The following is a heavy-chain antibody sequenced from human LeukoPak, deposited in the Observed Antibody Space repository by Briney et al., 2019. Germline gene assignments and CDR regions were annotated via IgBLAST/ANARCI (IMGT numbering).Heavy chain of an antibody. D-gene: IGHD6-6*01. CDR2: ISSSSGTI. CDR3: ARGANLIAARPLPDY. J-gene: IGHJ4*02. Sequence: GGSLRLSCAASGFTFSSYSMDWVRQAPGKGLEWVSYISSSSGTIYYADSVKGRFTISRDNAKNSLYLQMNSLRAEDTAVYYCARGANLIAARPLPDYWGQGTLVTVSS. V-gene: IGHV3-48*04. CDR1: GFTFSSYS.